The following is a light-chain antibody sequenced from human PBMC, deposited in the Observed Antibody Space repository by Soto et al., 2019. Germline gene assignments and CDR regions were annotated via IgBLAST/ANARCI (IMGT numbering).Light chain of an antibody. CDR3: AAWDNTLNGGV. CDR1: SSNIGSNT. J-gene: IGLJ3*02. V-gene: IGLV1-44*01. CDR2: TKN. Sequence: QSVLTQPPSASGTPGQRVTISCSGSSSNIGSNTVNWYQQLPGTAPKLLIYTKNLRPSGVPERFSGTMSGTSASLAISGVQSEDEADYYCAAWDNTLNGGVFGGGTKVTVL.